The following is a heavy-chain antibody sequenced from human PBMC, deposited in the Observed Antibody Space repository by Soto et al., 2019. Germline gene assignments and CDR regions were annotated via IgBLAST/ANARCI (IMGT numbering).Heavy chain of an antibody. CDR2: IWHDESKK. Sequence: PGGSLRLSCVAAVFTFTTYGFKWGRQSPGQGMAWVGGIWHDESKKIYAAEVKSRFTISRADSEDTVYLQMNSLRAEDTAVFYCARDLSYGSLDFRGQGALVTAST. D-gene: IGHD5-18*01. J-gene: IGHJ4*02. CDR3: ARDLSYGSLDF. V-gene: IGHV3-33*01. CDR1: VFTFTTYG.